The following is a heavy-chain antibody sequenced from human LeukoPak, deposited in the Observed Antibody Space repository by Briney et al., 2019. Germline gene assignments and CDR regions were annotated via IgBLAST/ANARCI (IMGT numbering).Heavy chain of an antibody. CDR1: GDSITTNSYW. J-gene: IGHJ5*02. V-gene: IGHV4-39*02. D-gene: IGHD3-16*01. CDR2: IYSSGNS. Sequence: PSQTLSLTCIISGDSITTNSYWWAWIRQSPGKGLEWIVSIYSSGNSYYNPSLKSRASISPDTSKNHYSLSLTSVTAADTAVYYCARRGIWDLQIGNWFDPWGQGILVTVSS. CDR3: ARRGIWDLQIGNWFDP.